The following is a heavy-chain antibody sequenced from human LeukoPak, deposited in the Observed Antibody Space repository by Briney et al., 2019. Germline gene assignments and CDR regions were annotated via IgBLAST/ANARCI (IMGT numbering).Heavy chain of an antibody. CDR3: ARGMNPGYFDY. V-gene: IGHV3-23*01. D-gene: IGHD1-14*01. J-gene: IGHJ4*02. CDR1: GFTFSSYP. CDR2: ISGTGGST. Sequence: GGSLRLSCAASGFTFSSYPMSWVRQAPGKGLEWVSVISGTGGSTYYADSVKGRFTISRDNSKNTLYLQMNSLRAEDTAVYYCARGMNPGYFDYWGQGTLVTVSS.